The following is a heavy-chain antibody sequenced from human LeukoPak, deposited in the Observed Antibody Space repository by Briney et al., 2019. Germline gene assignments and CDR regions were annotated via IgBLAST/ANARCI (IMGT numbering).Heavy chain of an antibody. CDR1: GGSFSGDY. CDR3: ARLAVAGRRHGD. CDR2: INHSGST. J-gene: IGHJ4*02. Sequence: SETLSLTCAVYGGSFSGDYWSWIRQPPGKGLEWIGEINHSGSTNYNPSLKSRVTISVDTSKNQFSLKLSSVTAADTAVYYCARLAVAGRRHGDWGQGTLVTVSS. D-gene: IGHD6-19*01. V-gene: IGHV4-34*01.